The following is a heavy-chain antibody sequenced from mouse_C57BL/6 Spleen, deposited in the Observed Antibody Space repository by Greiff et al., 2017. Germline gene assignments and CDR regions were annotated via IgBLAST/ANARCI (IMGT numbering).Heavy chain of an antibody. CDR3: ARHYSKDYAMDY. D-gene: IGHD2-5*01. CDR2: IDPSDSYT. J-gene: IGHJ4*01. V-gene: IGHV1-50*01. CDR1: GYTFTSYW. Sequence: VQLQQPGAELVKPGASVKLSCKASGYTFTSYWMQWVKQRPGQGLEWIGEIDPSDSYTNYNQKFKGKATLTVDTSSSTAYMQLSSLTSEDSAVYYCARHYSKDYAMDYWGQGTSVTVSS.